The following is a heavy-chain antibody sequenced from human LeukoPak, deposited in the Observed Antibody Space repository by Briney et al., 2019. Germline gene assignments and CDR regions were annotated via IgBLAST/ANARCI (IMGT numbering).Heavy chain of an antibody. CDR1: GYIFINYG. J-gene: IGHJ4*01. Sequence: ASVKVSCKASGYIFINYGINWVRQAPGQGLEWMGWISPYNGNTNYAQKLQGRVTMTTDTSTSTAYMELRSLTSDDTAVYYCATHGTYCGGDCYSYFWGPGTLITVSS. D-gene: IGHD2-21*01. CDR2: ISPYNGNT. V-gene: IGHV1-18*01. CDR3: ATHGTYCGGDCYSYF.